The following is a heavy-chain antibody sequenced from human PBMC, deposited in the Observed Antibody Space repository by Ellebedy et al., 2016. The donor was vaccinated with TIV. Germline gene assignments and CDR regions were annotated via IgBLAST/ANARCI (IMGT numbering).Heavy chain of an antibody. Sequence: ASVKVSXXASRYNFETRGIAWVRQAPGQGLQWMGWISAYSGRTHYAESLQGRVTMTADTSKHIAYMDLRSLTSDDMAVYYCATAPQTLDFWGQGTLLTVSS. CDR2: ISAYSGRT. CDR3: ATAPQTLDF. J-gene: IGHJ4*02. CDR1: RYNFETRG. V-gene: IGHV1-18*03.